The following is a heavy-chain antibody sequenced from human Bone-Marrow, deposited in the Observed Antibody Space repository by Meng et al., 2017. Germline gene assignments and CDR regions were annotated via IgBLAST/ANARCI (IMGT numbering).Heavy chain of an antibody. V-gene: IGHV3-30*01. Sequence: GESLKISCAASGFTFSSYAMHWVRQAPGKGLEWVAVISYDGSNKYYADSVKGRFTISRDNSKNMLYLQMNSLRAEDTAVYYCARDVRRGYGSGTDPDYWGQGTLVTVSS. J-gene: IGHJ4*02. D-gene: IGHD3-10*01. CDR1: GFTFSSYA. CDR2: ISYDGSNK. CDR3: ARDVRRGYGSGTDPDY.